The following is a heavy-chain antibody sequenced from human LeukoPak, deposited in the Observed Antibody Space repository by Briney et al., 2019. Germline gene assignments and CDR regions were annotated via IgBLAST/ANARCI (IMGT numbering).Heavy chain of an antibody. CDR1: GFTFSSYG. J-gene: IGHJ4*02. CDR2: ISYDGSNK. V-gene: IGHV3-30*18. D-gene: IGHD6-19*01. CDR3: AKDLSPGYSSGWYGRYFDY. Sequence: GGSLRLSCAASGFTFSSYGMHWVRQAPGKGLEWVAVISYDGSNKYYADSVKGRFTISRDNSKNTLYLQTNSLRAEDTAVYYCAKDLSPGYSSGWYGRYFDYWGQGTLVTVSS.